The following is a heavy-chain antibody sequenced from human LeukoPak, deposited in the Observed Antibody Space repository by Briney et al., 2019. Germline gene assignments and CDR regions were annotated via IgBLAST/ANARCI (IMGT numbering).Heavy chain of an antibody. CDR2: IHNSATI. Sequence: SETVSLTCTVSGGSLSSYFWSWIRQPPGKGLEWIGYIHNSATINCNPSLKSRVTISVDTSKNQFSLKLSSVTAADTAVYYCARDRTVAGAEYFQHWGQGTLVTVSS. CDR1: GGSLSSYF. CDR3: ARDRTVAGAEYFQH. J-gene: IGHJ1*01. D-gene: IGHD6-19*01. V-gene: IGHV4-59*12.